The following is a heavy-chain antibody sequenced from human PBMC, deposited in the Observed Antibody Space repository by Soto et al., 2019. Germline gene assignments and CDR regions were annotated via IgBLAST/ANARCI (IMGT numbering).Heavy chain of an antibody. CDR3: AREVKAVAGLDY. V-gene: IGHV4-34*01. D-gene: IGHD6-19*01. CDR1: GGSFSGYY. CDR2: INHSGST. J-gene: IGHJ4*02. Sequence: SETLSLTCAVYGGSFSGYYWSWIRQPPGKGLEWIGEINHSGSTNYNPSLKSRVTISVDTSKNQFSLKLSSVTAADTAVYYCAREVKAVAGLDYWGQGTLVTVSS.